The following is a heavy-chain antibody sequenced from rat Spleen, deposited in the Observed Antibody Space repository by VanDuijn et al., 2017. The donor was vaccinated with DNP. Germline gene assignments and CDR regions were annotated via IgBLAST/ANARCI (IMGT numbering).Heavy chain of an antibody. CDR1: GFTFSDYY. J-gene: IGHJ2*01. CDR3: AREDYGPAD. CDR2: ITSSGGGT. V-gene: IGHV5-25*01. Sequence: EVRLVESGGGLVQPGRSLKSSCAGSGFTFSDYYMAWVRQAPTKGLEWVASITSSGGGTSYPDSVKGRFTISRDNAKNTLYLQMDSLRSEDTATYYCAREDYGPADWGQGVKVTVSS. D-gene: IGHD1-11*01.